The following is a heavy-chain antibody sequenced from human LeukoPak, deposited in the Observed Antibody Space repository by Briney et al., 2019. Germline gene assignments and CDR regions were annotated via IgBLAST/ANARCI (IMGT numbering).Heavy chain of an antibody. CDR1: GYSISSGYY. CDR2: IYHSGST. Sequence: KPSETLSLTCTVSGYSISSGYYWGWIRQPPGKGLEWIGSIYHSGSTYYNPSLKSRVTISVDTSKNQVSLKLSSVTAADTAVYYCAREKSRLGELSLIDYWGQGTLVTVSS. CDR3: AREKSRLGELSLIDY. D-gene: IGHD3-16*02. J-gene: IGHJ4*02. V-gene: IGHV4-38-2*02.